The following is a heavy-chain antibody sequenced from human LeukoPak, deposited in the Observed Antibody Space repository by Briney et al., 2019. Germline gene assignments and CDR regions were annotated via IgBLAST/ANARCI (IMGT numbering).Heavy chain of an antibody. CDR1: GYTFTSYY. Sequence: AASVKVSCKASGYTFTSYYIHWVRQAPGQGLEGMGWINPNRGDTNYAQKFQGRVTMTRDTSISTAYMELSRLRSDDSDLYYCARVRLEMTTVTTFDYWGQGTLVTVSS. V-gene: IGHV1-2*02. CDR2: INPNRGDT. D-gene: IGHD4-17*01. CDR3: ARVRLEMTTVTTFDY. J-gene: IGHJ4*02.